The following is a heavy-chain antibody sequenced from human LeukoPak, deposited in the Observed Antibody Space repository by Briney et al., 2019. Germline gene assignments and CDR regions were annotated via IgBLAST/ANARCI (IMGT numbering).Heavy chain of an antibody. D-gene: IGHD4-17*01. V-gene: IGHV5-51*01. CDR3: ARLVGDYFYFDN. CDR2: IFPGDSDT. J-gene: IGHJ4*02. Sequence: GESLKISFQGSIHTFTNYWIGWVRQMPGEGLEWMGIIFPGDSDTRYNPSFQGQVTISAARSISTAYLQWSSLKASDTAIYYCARLVGDYFYFDNWGQGTLVSVSS. CDR1: IHTFTNYW.